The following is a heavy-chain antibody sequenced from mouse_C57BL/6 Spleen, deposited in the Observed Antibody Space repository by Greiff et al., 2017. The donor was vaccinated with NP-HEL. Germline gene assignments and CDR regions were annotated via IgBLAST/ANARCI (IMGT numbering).Heavy chain of an antibody. D-gene: IGHD2-3*01. CDR1: GYAFSSYW. CDR3: ARYDGYDEGFAY. V-gene: IGHV1-80*01. Sequence: QVQLQQSGAELVKPGASVKISCKASGYAFSSYWMNWVKQRPGKGLEWIGQIYPGDGDTNYTGKFKGKATLTADKASSTDYMQLSRLTSEDYEVYCCARYDGYDEGFAYWGQGTLVTVSA. J-gene: IGHJ3*01. CDR2: IYPGDGDT.